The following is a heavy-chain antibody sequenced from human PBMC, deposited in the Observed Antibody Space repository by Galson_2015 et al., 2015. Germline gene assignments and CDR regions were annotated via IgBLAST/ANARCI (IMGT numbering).Heavy chain of an antibody. Sequence: SVKVSCKASGYTFTSYYMHWVRQAPGQGLEWMGIINPSGGSTSYAQKFQGRVTMTKDTSTSTVYMELSSLRSEDTAVYYCARMTTVTTWKGGLDYWGQGTLVTVSS. J-gene: IGHJ4*02. CDR1: GYTFTSYY. V-gene: IGHV1-46*01. CDR2: INPSGGST. CDR3: ARMTTVTTWKGGLDY. D-gene: IGHD4-17*01.